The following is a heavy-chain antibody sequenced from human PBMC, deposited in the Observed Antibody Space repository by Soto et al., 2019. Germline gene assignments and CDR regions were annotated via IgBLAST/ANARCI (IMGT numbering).Heavy chain of an antibody. CDR2: ISSSSSYI. CDR1: GFTFSSYS. CDR3: ARVLTRAYCTNGVCSGYYYGMDV. Sequence: SGGSLRLSCAASGFTFSSYSMNWVRQAPGKGLEWVSSISSSSSYIYYADSVKGRFTISRDNAKNSLYLQMNSLRAEDTAVYYCARVLTRAYCTNGVCSGYYYGMDVWGQGTTVTVSS. D-gene: IGHD2-8*01. V-gene: IGHV3-21*01. J-gene: IGHJ6*02.